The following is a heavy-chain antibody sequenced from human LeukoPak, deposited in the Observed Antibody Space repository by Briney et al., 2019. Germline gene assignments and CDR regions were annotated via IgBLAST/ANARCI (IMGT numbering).Heavy chain of an antibody. D-gene: IGHD3-10*01. CDR2: IIPIFGTA. CDR1: GGTFSSYA. CDR3: ARCIFYYGSGSYYYYYGMDV. V-gene: IGHV1-69*01. Sequence: SVKVSCTASGGTFSSYAISWVRQAPGQGLEWMGGIIPIFGTANYAQKFQGRVTITADESTSTAYMELSSLRSEDTAVYYCARCIFYYGSGSYYYYYGMDVWGQGTTVTVSS. J-gene: IGHJ6*02.